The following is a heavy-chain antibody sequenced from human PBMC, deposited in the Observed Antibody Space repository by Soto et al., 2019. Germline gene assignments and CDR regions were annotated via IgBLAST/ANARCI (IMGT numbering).Heavy chain of an antibody. CDR2: IIPIFGTA. CDR3: ASGLYDSSGSIRDAFDI. V-gene: IGHV1-69*06. Sequence: ASVKVSCKTSGGTFSSYAISWVRQAPGQGLEWMGGIIPIFGTANYAQKFQGRVTITADKSTSTAYMELSSLRSEDTAVYYCASGLYDSSGSIRDAFDIWGQGTMVTVSS. D-gene: IGHD3-22*01. CDR1: GGTFSSYA. J-gene: IGHJ3*02.